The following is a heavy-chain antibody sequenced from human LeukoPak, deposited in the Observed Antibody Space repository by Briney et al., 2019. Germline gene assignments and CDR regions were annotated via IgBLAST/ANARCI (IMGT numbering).Heavy chain of an antibody. CDR2: INHSEST. V-gene: IGHV4-34*01. Sequence: PSETLSLTCAVYGGSFSGYYWSWIRQPPGKGLEWIGEINHSESTNYNPSLKSRVTISVDTSKNQFSLKLSSVTAADTAVYYCARASRAARLHYWGQGTLVTVSS. CDR1: GGSFSGYY. J-gene: IGHJ4*02. CDR3: ARASRAARLHY. D-gene: IGHD6-6*01.